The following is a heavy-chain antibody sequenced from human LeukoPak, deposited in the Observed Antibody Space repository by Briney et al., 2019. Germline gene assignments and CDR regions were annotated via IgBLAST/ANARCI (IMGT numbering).Heavy chain of an antibody. CDR1: ELTLSSNY. CDR3: ARPADSSGWKRGAFDI. V-gene: IGHV3-53*01. D-gene: IGHD6-19*01. Sequence: GGSLRLSCAASELTLSSNYMSWIRQAPGRGLEWVSFIYSGGSTYYADSVRGRFIISRDNSENTLYLQMNSLRAEDTAVYYCARPADSSGWKRGAFDIWGQGTMVTVSS. CDR2: IYSGGST. J-gene: IGHJ3*02.